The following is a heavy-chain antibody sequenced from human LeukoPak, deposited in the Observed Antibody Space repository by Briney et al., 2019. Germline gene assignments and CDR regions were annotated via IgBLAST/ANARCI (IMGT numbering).Heavy chain of an antibody. Sequence: ASVKVSCKTSGYTFTTYGIAWVRQAPGQGLEWMGWISAANGKTHFAQNLQGRVTMTTDTSTTTAFMELRSLRSDDTAVYYCARTYFYDSSFNALAIWGQGTMVTISS. V-gene: IGHV1-18*01. CDR3: ARTYFYDSSFNALAI. J-gene: IGHJ3*02. CDR1: GYTFTTYG. D-gene: IGHD3-22*01. CDR2: ISAANGKT.